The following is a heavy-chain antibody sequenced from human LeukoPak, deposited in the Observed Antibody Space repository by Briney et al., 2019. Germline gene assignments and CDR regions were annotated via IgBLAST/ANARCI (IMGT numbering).Heavy chain of an antibody. CDR2: ISSNTIYT. CDR3: ARLGGSSYYYGMDV. D-gene: IGHD1-26*01. J-gene: IGHJ6*02. Sequence: GGSLRLSCAASGFTFSEHYMSWVRQAPGKGLEWLSYISSNTIYTNYADSVKGRFSISRDNSKNTLYLQMNSLRAEDTAVYYCARLGGSSYYYGMDVWGQGTTVTVSS. CDR1: GFTFSEHY. V-gene: IGHV3-11*03.